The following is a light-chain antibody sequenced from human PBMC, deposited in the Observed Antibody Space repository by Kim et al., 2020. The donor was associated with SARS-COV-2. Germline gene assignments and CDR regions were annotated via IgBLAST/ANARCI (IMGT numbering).Light chain of an antibody. V-gene: IGKV3-20*01. CDR1: QSVSSMY. CDR2: GAS. J-gene: IGKJ1*01. Sequence: IVLTQSPGTLSLSPGERATLSCRASQSVSSMYLAWYQQKPGQAPRLLIYGASSRATGIPDRFSGSWSGTDFTLTISRLEPEDCAVYYCQQYENSPWTFGQGTKVDIK. CDR3: QQYENSPWT.